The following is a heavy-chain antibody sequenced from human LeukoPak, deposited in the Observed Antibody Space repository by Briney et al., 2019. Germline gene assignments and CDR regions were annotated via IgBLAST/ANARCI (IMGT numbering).Heavy chain of an antibody. CDR1: GYTFTSYG. Sequence: ASVKVSCKASGYTFTSYGISWVRQAPGQGLEWMGWISAYNGNTNYAQKLQGRVTMTTDTSTSTAYMELRSLRSDDTAVYYCARDLQYCSGGSCYSGEGLDYWGQGTLVTVSS. D-gene: IGHD2-15*01. CDR3: ARDLQYCSGGSCYSGEGLDY. CDR2: ISAYNGNT. V-gene: IGHV1-18*01. J-gene: IGHJ4*02.